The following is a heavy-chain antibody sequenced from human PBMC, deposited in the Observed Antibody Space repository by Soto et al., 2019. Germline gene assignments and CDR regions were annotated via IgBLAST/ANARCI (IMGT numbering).Heavy chain of an antibody. CDR1: GFTVSSNY. J-gene: IGHJ4*02. CDR3: ARVGNGSSGWFIFDY. CDR2: IYSGGST. D-gene: IGHD6-19*01. V-gene: IGHV3-53*01. Sequence: EVQLVESGGGLIQPGGSLRLSCAASGFTVSSNYMSWVRQAPGKGLEWVSVIYSGGSTYYADSVKGRFTISRDNSKNTLYLQMNRLRAEDTAVYYCARVGNGSSGWFIFDYWGQGTLVTVSS.